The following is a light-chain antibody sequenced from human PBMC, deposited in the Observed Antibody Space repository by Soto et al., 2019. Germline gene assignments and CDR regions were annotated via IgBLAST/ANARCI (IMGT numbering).Light chain of an antibody. CDR3: QQYGSSPLT. Sequence: EIVLTQSPGTLSLSAGERATFSCRASQSVSSSYLAWYQQKPGQAPRLLIYGASSRATGIPDRFSGSGSGTDFTLTISRLEPEDFAVYYCQQYGSSPLTFGGGTKVDIK. V-gene: IGKV3-20*01. CDR1: QSVSSSY. CDR2: GAS. J-gene: IGKJ4*01.